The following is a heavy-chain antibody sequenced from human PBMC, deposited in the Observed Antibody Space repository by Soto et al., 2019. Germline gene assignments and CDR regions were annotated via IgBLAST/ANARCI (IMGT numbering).Heavy chain of an antibody. J-gene: IGHJ6*02. V-gene: IGHV3-30*18. CDR3: AKFVEGGMDV. D-gene: IGHD6-6*01. CDR2: ISYDGSNK. CDR1: GFTFSSYG. Sequence: QVQLVESGGGVVQPGRSLRLSCAASGFTFSSYGMHWVRQAPGKGLEWVAVISYDGSNKYYADSVKGRFTISRDNSKNTLYLQMNSLRAEETAVYYCAKFVEGGMDVWGQGTTVTVSS.